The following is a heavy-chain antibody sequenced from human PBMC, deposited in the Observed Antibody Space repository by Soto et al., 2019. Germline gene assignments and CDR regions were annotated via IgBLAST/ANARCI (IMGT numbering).Heavy chain of an antibody. Sequence: GGSLRLSCGASGFTFSTYGMHWVRQAPGKGLEWVAVISDGGSNKYYADSVKGRFIISRDNSKNTLYLQMNSLGAEDTAVYYCAKDVSVAAADYYFDYWGQGTLVTVSS. V-gene: IGHV3-30*18. CDR3: AKDVSVAAADYYFDY. CDR1: GFTFSTYG. J-gene: IGHJ4*02. CDR2: ISDGGSNK. D-gene: IGHD6-13*01.